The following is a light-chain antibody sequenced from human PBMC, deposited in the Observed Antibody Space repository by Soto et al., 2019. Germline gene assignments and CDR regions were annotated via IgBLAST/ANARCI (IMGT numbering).Light chain of an antibody. CDR3: HQYNHWLTWT. J-gene: IGKJ1*01. Sequence: ELVMTRCPAPLSLSPGQRATPSCRASQSVSSKLAWYQQRPGEAPRLLIYSASTRATGIPARFSGSGSGTEFTLTISSLQSEDFAVYYCHQYNHWLTWTFGQGTKVDI. CDR2: SAS. CDR1: QSVSSK. V-gene: IGKV3-15*01.